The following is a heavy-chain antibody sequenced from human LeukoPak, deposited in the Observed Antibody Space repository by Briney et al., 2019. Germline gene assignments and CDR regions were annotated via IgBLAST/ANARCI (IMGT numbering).Heavy chain of an antibody. CDR1: GGSISSYY. J-gene: IGHJ3*02. Sequence: SDTLSLTCTVSGGSISSYYWSWIRKPPAKALDRIGYIYTSGSTNYNPSLKSRVTISVDTSKNQFSLKLSSLTAADPAVYYCARRYYYDSSGYIHDAFDIWGQGTMVTVSS. D-gene: IGHD3-22*01. CDR2: IYTSGST. V-gene: IGHV4-4*09. CDR3: ARRYYYDSSGYIHDAFDI.